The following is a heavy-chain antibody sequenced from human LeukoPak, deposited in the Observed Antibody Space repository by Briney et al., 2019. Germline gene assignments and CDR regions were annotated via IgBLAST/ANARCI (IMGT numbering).Heavy chain of an antibody. J-gene: IGHJ4*02. D-gene: IGHD1-26*01. CDR3: ARDLSSTSNWEFDY. V-gene: IGHV1-2*06. Sequence: ASVKVSCKASGYSFAGYFIHWVRQAPGQGLQWMGRINPNSGGTEYEQSFQGRVTMTRDTAISTAYVEVSTLISDDTAVYYCARDLSSTSNWEFDYWGQGTLVTVSS. CDR1: GYSFAGYF. CDR2: INPNSGGT.